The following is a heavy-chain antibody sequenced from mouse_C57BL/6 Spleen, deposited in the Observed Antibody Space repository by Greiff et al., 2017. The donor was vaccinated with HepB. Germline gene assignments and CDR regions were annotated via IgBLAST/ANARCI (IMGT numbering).Heavy chain of an antibody. CDR1: GYTFTDYN. V-gene: IGHV1-18*01. J-gene: IGHJ3*01. Sequence: EVQLQQSGPELVKPGASVKIPCKASGYTFTDYNMDWVKQSHGKSLEWIGDINPNNGGTIYNQKFKGKATLTVEKSSSPAYMELRSLTSEDTAVYYCARGDYGGFAYWGQGTLVTVSA. D-gene: IGHD1-1*01. CDR2: INPNNGGT. CDR3: ARGDYGGFAY.